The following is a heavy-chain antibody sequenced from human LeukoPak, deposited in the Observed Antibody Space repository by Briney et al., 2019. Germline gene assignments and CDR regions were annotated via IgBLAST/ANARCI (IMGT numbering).Heavy chain of an antibody. J-gene: IGHJ4*02. Sequence: GGSLRLSCAASGFTFSSYAMSWVRQAPGKGLEWVSAISGSGGSTYYADSVKGRFTISRDNSKNTLYLQTNSLRAKDTAVYYCASMRLRFLEWLFADFDYWGQGTLVTVSS. V-gene: IGHV3-23*01. CDR2: ISGSGGST. D-gene: IGHD3-3*01. CDR3: ASMRLRFLEWLFADFDY. CDR1: GFTFSSYA.